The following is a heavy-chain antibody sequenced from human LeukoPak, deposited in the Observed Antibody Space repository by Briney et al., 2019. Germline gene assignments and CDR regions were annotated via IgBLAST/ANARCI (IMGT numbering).Heavy chain of an antibody. CDR1: GYTFTGYY. CDR2: NNANSGGT. V-gene: IGHV1-2*02. CDR3: ARDYASQHPIDY. D-gene: IGHD3-16*01. Sequence: ASVKVSCKASGYTFTGYYMHWVRQAPGQGLEWIGCNNANSGGTNYAEKFPGRVTKTMDTSISTAYMELSRLRSDDTAVYYCARDYASQHPIDYWGQGTLVTVSS. J-gene: IGHJ4*02.